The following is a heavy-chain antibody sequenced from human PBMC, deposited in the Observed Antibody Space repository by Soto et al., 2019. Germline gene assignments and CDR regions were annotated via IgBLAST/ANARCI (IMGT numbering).Heavy chain of an antibody. V-gene: IGHV6-1*01. CDR2: TYYRSNWYT. J-gene: IGHJ5*01. CDR1: GDSVSTNSAT. D-gene: IGHD2-8*01. Sequence: SQTLSLTCAISGDSVSTNSATWVWIRQSPSRGLEWLGRTYYRSNWYTDYAVSVKGRITISPDTSNNQLSLQLNSVTPDDTAVYYCARLIGNSWLDSWGQGTLVTVS. CDR3: ARLIGNSWLDS.